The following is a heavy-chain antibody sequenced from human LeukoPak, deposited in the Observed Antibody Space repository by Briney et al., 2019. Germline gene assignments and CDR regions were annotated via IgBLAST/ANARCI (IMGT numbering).Heavy chain of an antibody. Sequence: GSLRLSCAASGFTFSSYAMSWVRQAPGKGLEWVSAISGSGGSTYYADSVKGRFTISRDNSKNTLYLQMNSLRAEDTAVYYCARGTKIAGYYFDYWGQGTLVTVSS. CDR2: ISGSGGST. J-gene: IGHJ4*02. CDR3: ARGTKIAGYYFDY. D-gene: IGHD1/OR15-1a*01. V-gene: IGHV3-23*01. CDR1: GFTFSSYA.